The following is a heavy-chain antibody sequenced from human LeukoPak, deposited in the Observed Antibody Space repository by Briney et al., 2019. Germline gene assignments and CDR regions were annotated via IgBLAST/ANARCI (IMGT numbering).Heavy chain of an antibody. Sequence: GGTLRLSCAASGFHFSSHGMNWVRPAPGKGLEWVSGISPSGDITYYADSVMGRFTISRDNRKSTVSLQMNSLRPEDTALYYCVRDLDWGAFDVWGQGTMVTVSS. CDR3: VRDLDWGAFDV. CDR2: ISPSGDIT. D-gene: IGHD3/OR15-3a*01. CDR1: GFHFSSHG. V-gene: IGHV3-23*01. J-gene: IGHJ3*01.